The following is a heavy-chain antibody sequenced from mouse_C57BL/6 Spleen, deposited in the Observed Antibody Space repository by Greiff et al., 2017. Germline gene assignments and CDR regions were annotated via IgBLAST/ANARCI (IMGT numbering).Heavy chain of an antibody. D-gene: IGHD2-5*01. Sequence: EVQLVESEGGLVQPGSSMKLSCTASGFTFSDYYMAWVRQVPEKGLEWVATINSDGSSTYYLDSLTSRFIISRDNAKNILYLQMSSLKSEDTATYYGARTFYYSNDEGAMDYWGQGTSVTVSS. J-gene: IGHJ4*01. CDR1: GFTFSDYY. CDR3: ARTFYYSNDEGAMDY. CDR2: INSDGSST. V-gene: IGHV5-16*01.